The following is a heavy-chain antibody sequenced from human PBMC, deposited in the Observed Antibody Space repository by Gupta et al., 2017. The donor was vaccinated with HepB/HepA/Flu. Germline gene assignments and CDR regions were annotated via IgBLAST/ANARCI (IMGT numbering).Heavy chain of an antibody. Sequence: EVQLVESGGGLVQPGGSLRLSCAATGLTVSNSHLTWVRQAPGKGLEWVSVIYNDGSTYYAGSMKGRFTISRDNSKNLLYLQVNSLRAEDTAVDYCAREPPGMRDCDLWGRGTLVTVSS. CDR3: AREPPGMRDCDL. J-gene: IGHJ2*01. CDR1: GLTVSNSH. CDR2: IYNDGST. V-gene: IGHV3-66*01.